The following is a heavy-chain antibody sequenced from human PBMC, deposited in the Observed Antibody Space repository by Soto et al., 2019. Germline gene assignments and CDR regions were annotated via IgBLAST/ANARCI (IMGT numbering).Heavy chain of an antibody. Sequence: GGSLRLSCAASGFTFSSYWMHWVRQAPGKGLVWVSRINSDGSSTSYADFVKGRFTISRDNSKNTLYLQMNSLRAEDTAVYYCALVSLIDFWSDDSSGYLLDYWGQGTLVTVSS. J-gene: IGHJ4*02. CDR1: GFTFSSYW. V-gene: IGHV3-74*01. D-gene: IGHD3-22*01. CDR3: ALVSLIDFWSDDSSGYLLDY. CDR2: INSDGSST.